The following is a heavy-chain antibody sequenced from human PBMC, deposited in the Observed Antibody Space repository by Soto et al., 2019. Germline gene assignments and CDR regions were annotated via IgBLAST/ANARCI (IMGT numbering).Heavy chain of an antibody. CDR2: IHHSGRT. CDR3: ARVWGIPTASQYVDY. V-gene: IGHV4-4*02. Sequence: SETLSLTCAVSGGSIRSSYWWSWVRQPPGKGLEWIGEIHHSGRTNYNPSLKSPVTISVDKSKNQVFLELTSVTAADTAVYYCARVWGIPTASQYVDYWGPGTLVTVSS. J-gene: IGHJ4*02. CDR1: GGSIRSSYW. D-gene: IGHD6-13*01.